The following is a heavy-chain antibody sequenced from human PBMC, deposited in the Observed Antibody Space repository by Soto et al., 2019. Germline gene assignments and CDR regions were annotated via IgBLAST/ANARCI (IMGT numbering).Heavy chain of an antibody. CDR1: GFTFTSYS. CDR3: ERDQYGDYSFDY. D-gene: IGHD4-17*01. Sequence: EVQLVDSGGGLVQPGGSLRLSCVAAGFTFTSYSMNWVRQAPGKGLEWVSYISGGGTTIYYADSVKGRFTISRDNAQNSLYLQMNSLIAEDTAVYYCERDQYGDYSFDYWGQGTLVTVSS. CDR2: ISGGGTTI. J-gene: IGHJ4*02. V-gene: IGHV3-48*01.